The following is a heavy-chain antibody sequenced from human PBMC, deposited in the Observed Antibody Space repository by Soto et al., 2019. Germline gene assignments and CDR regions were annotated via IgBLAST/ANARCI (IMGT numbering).Heavy chain of an antibody. J-gene: IGHJ6*02. CDR2: ISSSSSYT. D-gene: IGHD1-1*01. V-gene: IGHV3-11*06. CDR3: ARPWKLYYYYGMDV. CDR1: GFTFSDYY. Sequence: GGSLRLSCAASGFTFSDYYMSWIRQAPGKGLEWVSYISSSSSYTNYADSVKGRFTISRDNAKNSLYLQMNSLRAEDTAVYYCARPWKLYYYYGMDVWGQGTTVTVS.